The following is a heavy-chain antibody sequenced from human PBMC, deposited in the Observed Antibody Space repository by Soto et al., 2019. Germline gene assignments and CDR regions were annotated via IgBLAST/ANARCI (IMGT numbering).Heavy chain of an antibody. CDR2: IKGDGSDA. J-gene: IGHJ4*02. CDR1: GFTFSDFY. Sequence: TGGSLRLSCAASGFTFSDFYMSWVRQAPGKGLEWLGNIKGDGSDAHYVDSVKGRFTISRDNAGNSIYLQMNNLRAEDTAMYYCARDPVTSDWGQGTLVTVSS. CDR3: ARDPVTSD. V-gene: IGHV3-7*03.